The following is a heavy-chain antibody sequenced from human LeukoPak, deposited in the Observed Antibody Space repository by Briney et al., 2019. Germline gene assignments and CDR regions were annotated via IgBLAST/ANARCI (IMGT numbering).Heavy chain of an antibody. CDR3: ARVVMYSGSYKDY. D-gene: IGHD1-26*01. Sequence: GGSLRLSCAASGFTFSSYSMNWVRQAPGKGLEWVSSISSSSSYIYYADSVKGRFTISRDNAKNSLYLQMNSLRAEDTAVYYCARVVMYSGSYKDYWGQGTLVTVSS. CDR2: ISSSSSYI. CDR1: GFTFSSYS. V-gene: IGHV3-21*01. J-gene: IGHJ4*02.